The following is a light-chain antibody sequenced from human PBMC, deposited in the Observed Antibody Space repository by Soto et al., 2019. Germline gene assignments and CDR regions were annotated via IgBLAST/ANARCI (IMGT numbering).Light chain of an antibody. CDR1: QSVSSY. V-gene: IGKV3-11*01. J-gene: IGKJ4*01. CDR3: QQRSNWLA. CDR2: DAS. Sequence: EIVWTPSPATLSFSPGERSTLYCRASQSVSSYLAWYQQKPGQAPRLLIYDASNRATGIPARFSGSGSGTDFTLTISSLEPEDFAVYYCQQRSNWLAFGGGNKGDIK.